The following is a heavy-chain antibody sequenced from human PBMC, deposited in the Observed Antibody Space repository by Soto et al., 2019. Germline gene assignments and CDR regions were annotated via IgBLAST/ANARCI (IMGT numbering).Heavy chain of an antibody. D-gene: IGHD3-3*01. J-gene: IGHJ6*03. CDR1: GGSIGSYY. V-gene: IGHV4-59*01. CDR2: IYYSGST. Sequence: SETLSLTCTVSGGSIGSYYWSWIRQPPGKGLEWIGYIYYSGSTNYNPSLKSRVTISVDTSKNQFSLKLSSVTAADTAVYYCARDSSGASPLYYDFWSGYYRGGGYYYMDVWGKGTTVTVSS. CDR3: ARDSSGASPLYYDFWSGYYRGGGYYYMDV.